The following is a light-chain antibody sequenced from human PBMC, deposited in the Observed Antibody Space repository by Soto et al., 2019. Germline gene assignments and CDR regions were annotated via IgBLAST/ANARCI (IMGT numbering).Light chain of an antibody. V-gene: IGLV2-14*01. J-gene: IGLJ1*01. CDR1: SSDVGGYNY. CDR2: DVS. CDR3: SSYTSSSTR. Sequence: VLTQPASVSGSPGQSITISCTGTSSDVGGYNYVSWYQQHPGKAPKLMIYDVSNRPSGVSNRFSGSKSGNTASLTISGLQAEDEADYYCSSYTSSSTRFGTGTKVTVL.